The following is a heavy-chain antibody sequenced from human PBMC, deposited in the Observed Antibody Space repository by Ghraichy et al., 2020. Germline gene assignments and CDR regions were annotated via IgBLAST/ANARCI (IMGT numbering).Heavy chain of an antibody. J-gene: IGHJ6*02. D-gene: IGHD3-16*01. V-gene: IGHV4-38-2*02. CDR2: FYHSGST. CDR1: GYSISSGYY. CDR3: AREDWGAYYYDMDV. Sequence: SQTLSLTCTVSGYSISSGYYWGWIRQPPGKGLEWIGSFYHSGSTYYIPSLKSRVTISVDTSKNQFSLKLSPVTAADTAVYYCAREDWGAYYYDMDVWGQGTTVTVSS.